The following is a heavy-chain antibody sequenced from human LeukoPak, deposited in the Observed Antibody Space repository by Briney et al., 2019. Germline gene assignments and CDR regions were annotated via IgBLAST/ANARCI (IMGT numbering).Heavy chain of an antibody. Sequence: SETLSLTCTVSGGSISSYYWGWIRQPPGKGLEWIGSIYYSGSTYYNPSLKSRVTISVDTSKNQFSLKLSSVTAADTAVYYCASSLGYCSGGSCYPDAFDIWGQGTMVTVSS. CDR1: GGSISSYY. D-gene: IGHD2-15*01. CDR2: IYYSGST. V-gene: IGHV4-39*01. J-gene: IGHJ3*02. CDR3: ASSLGYCSGGSCYPDAFDI.